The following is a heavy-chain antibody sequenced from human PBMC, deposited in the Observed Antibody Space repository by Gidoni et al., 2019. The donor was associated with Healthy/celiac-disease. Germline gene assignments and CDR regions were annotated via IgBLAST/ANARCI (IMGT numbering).Heavy chain of an antibody. CDR1: GFTFSSYW. V-gene: IGHV3-7*03. CDR3: AREGETGGDDSFDY. D-gene: IGHD2-21*02. Sequence: EVQLVESGGGLVQPGGSLRLSCAASGFTFSSYWMSWVRHATGKGLEWVANIKQDGSEKYYVDSGKGRFNSSRDNAKKSLYLQMNSLRAEDTAVYYCAREGETGGDDSFDYWGQGTLVTVSS. J-gene: IGHJ4*02. CDR2: IKQDGSEK.